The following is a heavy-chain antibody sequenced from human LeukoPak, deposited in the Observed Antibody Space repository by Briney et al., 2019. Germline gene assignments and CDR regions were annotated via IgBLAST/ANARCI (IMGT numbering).Heavy chain of an antibody. Sequence: QPSETLSLTCTVSGGSINSYYWSWIRQPPGKGLEWIGYIYYSGSTKYNPSLQSRVTISVDTSKNQFSLKLSSVTAEDTAVYYCARGYDSSGYYPSWGQGTLVTVSS. CDR1: GGSINSYY. CDR2: IYYSGST. V-gene: IGHV4-59*01. D-gene: IGHD3-22*01. CDR3: ARGYDSSGYYPS. J-gene: IGHJ4*02.